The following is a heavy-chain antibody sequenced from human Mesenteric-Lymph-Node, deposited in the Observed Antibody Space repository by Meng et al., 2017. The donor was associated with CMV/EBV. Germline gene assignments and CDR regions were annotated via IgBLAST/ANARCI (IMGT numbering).Heavy chain of an antibody. D-gene: IGHD3-16*02. Sequence: GSVSSGSYYWSWIRQPPGKGLEWIWYIYYSGSTNDNPSLKSRVTISVDTSKNQFSLKLSSVTAADTAVYYCARTYYDYVWGSYPFDPWGQGTLVTVSS. V-gene: IGHV4-61*01. CDR3: ARTYYDYVWGSYPFDP. CDR2: IYYSGST. J-gene: IGHJ5*02. CDR1: GSVSSGSYY.